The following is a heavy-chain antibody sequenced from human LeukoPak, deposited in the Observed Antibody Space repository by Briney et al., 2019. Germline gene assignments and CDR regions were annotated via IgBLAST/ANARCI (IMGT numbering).Heavy chain of an antibody. D-gene: IGHD6-13*01. Sequence: GASVKVSCKASGYTFTSYDINWVRQAPGQGLEWMGGIIPIFGTANYAQKFQGRVTITADKSTSTAYMELSSLRSEDTAVYYCARGIAAAGTSLPPIWGQGTLVTVSS. CDR2: IIPIFGTA. J-gene: IGHJ4*02. CDR3: ARGIAAAGTSLPPI. CDR1: GYTFTSYD. V-gene: IGHV1-69*06.